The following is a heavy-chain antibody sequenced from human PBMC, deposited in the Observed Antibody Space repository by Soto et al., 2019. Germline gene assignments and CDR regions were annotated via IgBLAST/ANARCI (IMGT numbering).Heavy chain of an antibody. CDR1: GFTFSSYG. D-gene: IGHD6-13*01. J-gene: IGHJ6*02. CDR2: ISYDGSNK. Sequence: LRLSCAASGFTFSSYGMHWVRQAPGKGLEWVAVISYDGSNKYYADSVKGRFTISRDNSKNTLYLQMNSLRAEDTAVYYCAKEFGYSSSLYYYYYGMDVWGQGTTVTVSS. CDR3: AKEFGYSSSLYYYYYGMDV. V-gene: IGHV3-30*18.